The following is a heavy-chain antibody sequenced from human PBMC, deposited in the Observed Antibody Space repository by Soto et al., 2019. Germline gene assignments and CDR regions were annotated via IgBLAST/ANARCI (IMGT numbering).Heavy chain of an antibody. CDR1: GGSISSYY. CDR3: ARAQSPGYYYYGMDV. Sequence: SETLSLTCTVSGGSISSYYWSWIRQPPGKGLEWIGYIYYSGSTNYNPSLKSRVTISVDTSKNQFSLKLSSVTAADTAVYYCARAQSPGYYYYGMDVWGQGTTVTVSS. CDR2: IYYSGST. V-gene: IGHV4-59*01. J-gene: IGHJ6*02.